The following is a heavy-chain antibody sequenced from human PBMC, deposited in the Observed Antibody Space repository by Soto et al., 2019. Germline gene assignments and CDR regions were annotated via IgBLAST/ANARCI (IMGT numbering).Heavy chain of an antibody. V-gene: IGHV3-30-3*01. D-gene: IGHD3-3*01. J-gene: IGHJ6*02. CDR1: GFTFSSYA. Sequence: QVQLVESGGGVVQPGRSLRLSCAASGFTFSSYAMHRVRQAPGKGLEWVAVISYDGSNKYYADSVKGRFTISRDNSKNTLYLQMNSLRAEDTAVYYCAREGGDYDFWSGYYTGGRGMDVWGQGTTVTVSS. CDR3: AREGGDYDFWSGYYTGGRGMDV. CDR2: ISYDGSNK.